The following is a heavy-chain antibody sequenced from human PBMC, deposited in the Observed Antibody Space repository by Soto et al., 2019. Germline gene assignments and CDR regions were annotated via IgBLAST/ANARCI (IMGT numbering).Heavy chain of an antibody. D-gene: IGHD2-15*01. Sequence: SETLSLTCTVSSGSISSYYWNWIRQPPGKGLEWLGYIYHSGSTNYNPSLKSRVTISVDTSKNQFSLKLSSVTAADTAMYYCARFEYCSGGSCEPFDYWGQGTLVTVS. J-gene: IGHJ4*02. CDR1: SGSISSYY. CDR3: ARFEYCSGGSCEPFDY. V-gene: IGHV4-59*01. CDR2: IYHSGST.